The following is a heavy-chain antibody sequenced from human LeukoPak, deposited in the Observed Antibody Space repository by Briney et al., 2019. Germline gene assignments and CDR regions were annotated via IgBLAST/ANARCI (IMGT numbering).Heavy chain of an antibody. CDR3: ARHFTGPGTYTPYFGMDV. CDR2: IYYSGST. V-gene: IGHV4-59*08. CDR1: GGSIRNYY. D-gene: IGHD3-16*01. Sequence: PSETLSLTCTVSGGSIRNYYCSWIRQPPGKGLEWVGYIYYSGSTSYNPSLKSRVTISVDTSKNQFSLKLSFVTAADTAVYYCARHFTGPGTYTPYFGMDVWGQGTTVTVSS. J-gene: IGHJ6*02.